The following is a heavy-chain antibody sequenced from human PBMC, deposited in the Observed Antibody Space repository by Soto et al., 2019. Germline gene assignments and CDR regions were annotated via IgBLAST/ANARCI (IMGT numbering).Heavy chain of an antibody. CDR2: ISSSGGST. CDR3: AKGWGDY. V-gene: IGHV3-23*01. CDR1: GFTFSSYT. J-gene: IGHJ4*02. Sequence: EVQLLESGGGLVQPGGSLRLSCAASGFTFSSYTMSWVRQGPGKGLEWVSGISSSGGSTVYADSVKGRFTISRDNFKNTLYLQMNSLRAEDTAVYYGAKGWGDYWGQGPPVTVSS. D-gene: IGHD7-27*01.